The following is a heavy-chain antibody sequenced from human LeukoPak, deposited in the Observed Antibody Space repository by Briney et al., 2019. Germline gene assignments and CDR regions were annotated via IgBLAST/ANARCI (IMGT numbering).Heavy chain of an antibody. CDR1: GYSISSGYY. V-gene: IGHV4-38-2*01. Sequence: SETLSLTCAVSGYSISSGYYWGWIRQPPGKGLEWIGSISHSGSTYYNPSLKSRVTISVDTSENQFSLKLSSVTAADTAVYYCARPTYYDTTDAFDIWGQGTMVTVSS. CDR2: ISHSGST. J-gene: IGHJ3*02. CDR3: ARPTYYDTTDAFDI. D-gene: IGHD3-9*01.